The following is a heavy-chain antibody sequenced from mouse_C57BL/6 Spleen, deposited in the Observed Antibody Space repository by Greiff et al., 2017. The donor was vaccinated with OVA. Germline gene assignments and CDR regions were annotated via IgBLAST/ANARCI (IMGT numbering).Heavy chain of an antibody. Sequence: EVMLVESVAELVRPGASVKLSCTASGFNITNTYMHWVKQRPEQGLEWIGRIDPANGNTKYAPKFQGKATITADTSSNTAYLQLSSLTSEDTAIYYCARGITTVPWYFDVWGTGTTVTVSS. CDR2: IDPANGNT. CDR1: GFNITNTY. V-gene: IGHV14-3*01. CDR3: ARGITTVPWYFDV. J-gene: IGHJ1*03. D-gene: IGHD1-1*01.